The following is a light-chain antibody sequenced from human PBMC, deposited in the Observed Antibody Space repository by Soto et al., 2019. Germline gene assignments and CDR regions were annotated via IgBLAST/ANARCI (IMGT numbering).Light chain of an antibody. CDR3: HQYDTVPYD. CDR2: AAS. J-gene: IGKJ3*01. Sequence: DIQMTQSPSSLSASVGGRVTITCRASQSISSYLNWYQQKPGKAPKLLIYAASSLQSGVPSRFSGSGSGTDFTLTISSLQPEDFATYYCHQYDTVPYDFGPGTKVDL. CDR1: QSISSY. V-gene: IGKV1-39*01.